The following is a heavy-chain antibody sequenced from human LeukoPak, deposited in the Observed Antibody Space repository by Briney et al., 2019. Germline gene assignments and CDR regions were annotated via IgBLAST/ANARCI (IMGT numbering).Heavy chain of an antibody. V-gene: IGHV4-34*01. D-gene: IGHD3-10*01. Sequence: SETLSLTCTVSGGSISSYYWSWIRRPPGKGLEWIGEINHSGSTNYNPSLKSRVTISVDTSKNQFSLKLSSVTAADTAVYYCARGRRWFGELFPFFDYWGQGTLVTVSS. CDR1: GGSISSYY. CDR2: INHSGST. J-gene: IGHJ4*02. CDR3: ARGRRWFGELFPFFDY.